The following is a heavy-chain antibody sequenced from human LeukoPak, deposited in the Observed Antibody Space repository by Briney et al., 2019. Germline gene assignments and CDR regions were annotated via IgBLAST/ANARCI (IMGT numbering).Heavy chain of an antibody. Sequence: PGGSLRLSCAASGFTFSSYSMNWVRQAPGKGLEGVSSISSSSSYIYYADSVKGRFTISRDNAKNSLYLQMNSLRAEDTAVYYCARDSFDYYGSGSYYQYYYYGMDVWGQGTTVTVSS. CDR2: ISSSSSYI. CDR1: GFTFSSYS. CDR3: ARDSFDYYGSGSYYQYYYYGMDV. D-gene: IGHD3-10*01. J-gene: IGHJ6*02. V-gene: IGHV3-21*01.